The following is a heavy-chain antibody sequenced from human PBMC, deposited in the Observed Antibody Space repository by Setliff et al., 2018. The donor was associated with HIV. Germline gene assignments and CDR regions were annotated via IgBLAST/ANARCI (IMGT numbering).Heavy chain of an antibody. Sequence: SVKVSCKTSGDTFSRNGLSWVRQAPGQGLEWMGGIVPFLGITKYAQKLQGRLTLTTDESTSTAYMELSSLRSEDTAVYYCATYRHPGGSSAFDIWGQGTMVTVSS. CDR3: ATYRHPGGSSAFDI. CDR2: IVPFLGIT. V-gene: IGHV1-69*10. J-gene: IGHJ3*02. D-gene: IGHD3-16*01. CDR1: GDTFSRNG.